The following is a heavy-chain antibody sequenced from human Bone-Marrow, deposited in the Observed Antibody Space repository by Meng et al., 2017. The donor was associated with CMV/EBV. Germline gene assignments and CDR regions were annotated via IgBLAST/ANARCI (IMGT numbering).Heavy chain of an antibody. CDR1: GFTFSSYD. D-gene: IGHD2-2*01. Sequence: GESLKISCAASGFTFSSYDMHWVRQATGKGLEWVSAIGTAGDTYYPGSVKGRFTISRENAKNSLYLQMNSLRAGDTAVYYCAREGGYCSSTSCPNWFDPWGQGTLVTVSS. J-gene: IGHJ5*02. V-gene: IGHV3-13*01. CDR3: AREGGYCSSTSCPNWFDP. CDR2: IGTAGDT.